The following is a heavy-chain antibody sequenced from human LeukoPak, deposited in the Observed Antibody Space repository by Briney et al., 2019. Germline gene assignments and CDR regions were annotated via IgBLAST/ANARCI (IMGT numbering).Heavy chain of an antibody. CDR1: GGPISSGSYY. D-gene: IGHD3-3*01. V-gene: IGHV4-61*02. CDR2: IYTSGST. CDR3: ASSSITIFGVVRGTWFDP. Sequence: SETLSLTCTVSGGPISSGSYYWSWIRQPAGKGLEWIGRIYTSGSTNYNPSLKSRVTISVDTSKNQFSLKLSSVTAADTAVYYCASSSITIFGVVRGTWFDPWGQGTLVTVSS. J-gene: IGHJ5*02.